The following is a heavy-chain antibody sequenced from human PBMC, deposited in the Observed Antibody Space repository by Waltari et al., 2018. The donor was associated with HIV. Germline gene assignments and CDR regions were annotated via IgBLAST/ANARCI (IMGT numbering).Heavy chain of an antibody. V-gene: IGHV3-15*01. CDR1: GFTFNNAW. D-gene: IGHD1-26*01. Sequence: EVQLVESGGGLVKPGGSLSLSFAASGFTFNNAWMNWVRQAPGKGLEGVGRIKSKTDGGTTDYAAPVKGRFTISRDDSKNTVNLQMNSLKAEDTAVYFCRSGIVRTTDYWGQGTLVTVSS. CDR2: IKSKTDGGTT. J-gene: IGHJ4*02. CDR3: RSGIVRTTDY.